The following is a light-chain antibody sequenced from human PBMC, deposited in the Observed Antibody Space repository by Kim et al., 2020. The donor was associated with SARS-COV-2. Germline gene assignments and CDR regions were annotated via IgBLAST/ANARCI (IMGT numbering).Light chain of an antibody. J-gene: IGKJ4*01. V-gene: IGKV1-12*01. CDR3: QQATGLPLT. CDR1: QDLNGW. CDR2: LAS. Sequence: DIQLTQSPSSVSAFVGDRVTITCRASQDLNGWLAWYQQRPGKAPKLLIYLASRLQSGVPSRFSGSGSGTDFTLTISSLEPEDFATYYCQQATGLPLTFGGRTKVDIK.